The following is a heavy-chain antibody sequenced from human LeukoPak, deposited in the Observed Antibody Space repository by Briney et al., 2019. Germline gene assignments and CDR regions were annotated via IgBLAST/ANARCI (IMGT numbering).Heavy chain of an antibody. CDR2: IIPIFGTA. CDR1: GRAFSSYA. V-gene: IGHV1-69*01. Sequence: SVKVSCKDAGRAFSSYAISWVRQAPGQGLEWMGGIIPIFGTANYAQKFQGRVTITADESTSTAYMELSSLRSEDTAVYYCAREGGVVGATKGAFDIWGQGTMVTVSS. D-gene: IGHD1-26*01. CDR3: AREGGVVGATKGAFDI. J-gene: IGHJ3*02.